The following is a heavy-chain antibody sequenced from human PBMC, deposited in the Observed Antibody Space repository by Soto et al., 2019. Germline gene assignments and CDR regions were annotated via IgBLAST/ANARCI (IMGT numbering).Heavy chain of an antibody. D-gene: IGHD2-2*01. CDR1: GGSISSTIYY. Sequence: SETLSLTCTVSGGSISSTIYYWGWIRQPPGKGLEWIGTIYYSGSTYYNPSLKSRVIISVDTSKNQFSLELSSVTAADTAVYYCARVQHYYYFMDVWGKGTTVT. CDR2: IYYSGST. V-gene: IGHV4-39*01. J-gene: IGHJ6*03. CDR3: ARVQHYYYFMDV.